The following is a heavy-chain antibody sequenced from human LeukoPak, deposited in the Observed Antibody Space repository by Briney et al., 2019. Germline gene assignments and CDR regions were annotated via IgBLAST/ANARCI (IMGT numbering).Heavy chain of an antibody. D-gene: IGHD6-19*01. CDR2: IIPIFGTA. CDR3: AREVYSSGRYYYYGMDV. J-gene: IGHJ6*02. Sequence: SVKVSCKASGGTFSSYAISWVRQDPGQGLEWMGGIIPIFGTANYAQKFQGRVTITADESTSTAYMELSSLRSEDTAVYYCAREVYSSGRYYYYGMDVWGQGTTVTASS. CDR1: GGTFSSYA. V-gene: IGHV1-69*13.